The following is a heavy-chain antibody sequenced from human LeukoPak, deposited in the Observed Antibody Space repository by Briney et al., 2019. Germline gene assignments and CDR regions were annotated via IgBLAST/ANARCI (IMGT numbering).Heavy chain of an antibody. CDR3: ARSLGITSLDY. V-gene: IGHV4-59*01. Sequence: SETLSLTCSVSGGSIRSYYWNWIRQSPGKGLEWIGYIYYSGSINYNPSFKSRVTMSVDTSKNQFSLKLHSVTAAGTAMYYCARSLGITSLDYWGQGMLVTVSS. CDR1: GGSIRSYY. CDR2: IYYSGSI. J-gene: IGHJ4*02. D-gene: IGHD1-14*01.